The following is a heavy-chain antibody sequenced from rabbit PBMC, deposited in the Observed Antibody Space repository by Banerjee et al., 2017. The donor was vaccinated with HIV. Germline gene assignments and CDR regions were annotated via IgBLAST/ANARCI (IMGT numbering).Heavy chain of an antibody. CDR3: ARETIDVDSNSFNL. CDR1: GFSFNSSYW. V-gene: IGHV1S45*01. D-gene: IGHD1-1*01. J-gene: IGHJ4*01. Sequence: QQQLVESRGGLVKPGASLTLTCTASGFSFNSSYWICWVRQAPGKGLEWVGCIYAGSSDAIYYASWAKGRFTISKTSSTTVTLQMTSLTAADTATYFCARETIDVDSNSFNLWGQGTLVTVS. CDR2: IYAGSSDAI.